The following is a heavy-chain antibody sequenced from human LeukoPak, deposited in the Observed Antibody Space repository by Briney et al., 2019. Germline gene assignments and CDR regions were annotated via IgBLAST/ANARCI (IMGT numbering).Heavy chain of an antibody. CDR2: IKQDGNER. J-gene: IGHJ6*03. CDR3: ASLAGYDFLSGYSYYYYMDV. Sequence: GGSLRLSCAASGFTFSSYWMSWVRQAPGKGLEWVANIKQDGNERNYVDSVKGRFTISRDNAKNSLFLQMNSLRAEDTAVYYCASLAGYDFLSGYSYYYYMDVWGKGTTVTVSS. CDR1: GFTFSSYW. D-gene: IGHD3-3*01. V-gene: IGHV3-7*01.